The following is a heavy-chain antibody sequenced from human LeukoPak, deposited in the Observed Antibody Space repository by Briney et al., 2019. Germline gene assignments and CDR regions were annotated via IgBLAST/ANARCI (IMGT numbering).Heavy chain of an antibody. Sequence: PGGSLRLSCAVSGVTFDDDAMHWVRDAPGKGLEWVSVISGDGGSIYCADSVKGRFTISRDNSKNSLDLQMNSLRTEDTALYYCAKSNSHGSSWYYFDYWGQGTLVTVSS. CDR1: GVTFDDDA. CDR2: ISGDGGSI. V-gene: IGHV3-43*02. D-gene: IGHD6-13*01. CDR3: AKSNSHGSSWYYFDY. J-gene: IGHJ4*02.